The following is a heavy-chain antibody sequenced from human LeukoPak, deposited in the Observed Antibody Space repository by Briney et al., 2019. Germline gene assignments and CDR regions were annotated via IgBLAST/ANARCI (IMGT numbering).Heavy chain of an antibody. J-gene: IGHJ6*02. Sequence: ASVKVSCKASGYTFTGYYMHWVRQAPGQGLEWMGWINPNSGGTNYAQKFQGWVTMTRDTSISTAYMELSRVRSDDTAVYYCARDTYDSRYGMDVWGQGTTVTVSS. CDR2: INPNSGGT. D-gene: IGHD3-22*01. CDR1: GYTFTGYY. CDR3: ARDTYDSRYGMDV. V-gene: IGHV1-2*04.